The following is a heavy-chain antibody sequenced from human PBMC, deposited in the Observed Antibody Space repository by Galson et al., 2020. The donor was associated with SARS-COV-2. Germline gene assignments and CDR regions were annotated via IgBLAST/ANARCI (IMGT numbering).Heavy chain of an antibody. Sequence: PTLVKPTQTLTLTCTVSGFSLNTSGVSVDWIRQPPGKALEWLALIYWDDDKRFNPSLINRLSITKDNSKNQAVLTVTNMDPVDTATYFCARRTSFYTESGGNTIDYWGQGTLVTVAS. CDR2: IYWDDDK. CDR1: GFSLNTSGVS. CDR3: ARRTSFYTESGGNTIDY. D-gene: IGHD2-15*01. V-gene: IGHV2-5*02. J-gene: IGHJ4*02.